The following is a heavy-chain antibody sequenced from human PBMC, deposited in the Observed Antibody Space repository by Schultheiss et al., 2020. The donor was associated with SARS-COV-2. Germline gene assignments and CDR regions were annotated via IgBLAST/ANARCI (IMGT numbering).Heavy chain of an antibody. J-gene: IGHJ4*02. CDR1: GFTFSSYG. D-gene: IGHD6-13*01. CDR3: ASDQGSSWYFDY. CDR2: IWYDGSNK. Sequence: GGSLRLSCAASGFTFSSYGMHWVRQAPGKGLEWVAVIWYDGSNKYFADSVKGRFSISRDNSKNTLYLQMNSLRAEDTAVYYCASDQGSSWYFDYWGQGTLVTVSS. V-gene: IGHV3-33*01.